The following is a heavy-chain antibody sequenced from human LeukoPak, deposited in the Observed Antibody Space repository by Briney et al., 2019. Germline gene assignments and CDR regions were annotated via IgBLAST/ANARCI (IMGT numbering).Heavy chain of an antibody. D-gene: IGHD4-17*01. V-gene: IGHV3-23*01. CDR3: AKDPGTTVTTNYYYMDV. Sequence: TGGSLRLSCAASGFTFSSYAMSWVRQAPGKGLEWVSAISGSGGSTYYADSVKGRFTISRDNSKNTLYLQMNSLRAEDTAVYYCAKDPGTTVTTNYYYMDVWGKGTTVTVSS. CDR2: ISGSGGST. CDR1: GFTFSSYA. J-gene: IGHJ6*03.